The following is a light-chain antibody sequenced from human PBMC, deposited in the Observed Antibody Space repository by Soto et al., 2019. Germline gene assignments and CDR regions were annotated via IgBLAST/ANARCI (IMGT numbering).Light chain of an antibody. J-gene: IGKJ4*01. CDR3: QHSYTMPRT. CDR2: GAS. Sequence: DIQMTQSPSSLSASVGDRVTITCRASQSISNNLVWYQQRLGKAPKLLIYGASSLKTGVPSRFSGSGSGTDFTLTISSLQPEDFATYYCQHSYTMPRTFGGGTKVEIK. V-gene: IGKV1-39*01. CDR1: QSISNN.